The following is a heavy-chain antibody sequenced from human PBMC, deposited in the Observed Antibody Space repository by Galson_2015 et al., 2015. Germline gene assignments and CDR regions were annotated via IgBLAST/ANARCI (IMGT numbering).Heavy chain of an antibody. J-gene: IGHJ5*01. CDR2: ISSGSDYM. CDR1: GFTFSSYS. D-gene: IGHD3-10*01. CDR3: AKNAYAGTHHTGWFDS. Sequence: SLRLSCAASGFTFSSYSMNWVRQAPGKGLEWVASISSGSDYMNHADSVKGRFTISRDNAKTSLFLQMNSLRVEDTAVYYCAKNAYAGTHHTGWFDSWGQGILVTVSS. V-gene: IGHV3-21*01.